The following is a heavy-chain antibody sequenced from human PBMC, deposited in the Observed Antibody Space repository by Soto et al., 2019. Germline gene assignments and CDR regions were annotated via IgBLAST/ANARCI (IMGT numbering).Heavy chain of an antibody. Sequence: QVQLVQSGAEVKKPGASVKVSCKASGYTFTTYYLHWVRQAPGQGFEWVGVINTSGGSTTYAQKFQDRVTMTRDTSTSTVYMELTSLRSEDTAVYYCAREVIGNYYGMAVWGQGTTVIVSS. CDR1: GYTFTTYY. V-gene: IGHV1-46*01. J-gene: IGHJ6*02. CDR2: INTSGGST. CDR3: AREVIGNYYGMAV.